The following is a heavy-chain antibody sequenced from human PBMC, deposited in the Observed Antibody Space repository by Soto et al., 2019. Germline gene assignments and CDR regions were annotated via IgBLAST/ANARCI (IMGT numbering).Heavy chain of an antibody. CDR1: GFTFDDYG. Sequence: EVQLVESGGGVVRPGGSLRLSCAASGFTFDDYGMSWVRHAPGKGLEWVSGITWNGGSTGYADSVKGRFTISRDNAKNSLYLQMNSLRAEDTALYYCARARVSLLYYYAMDVWGQGTTVTVSS. J-gene: IGHJ6*02. V-gene: IGHV3-20*04. D-gene: IGHD1-26*01. CDR2: ITWNGGST. CDR3: ARARVSLLYYYAMDV.